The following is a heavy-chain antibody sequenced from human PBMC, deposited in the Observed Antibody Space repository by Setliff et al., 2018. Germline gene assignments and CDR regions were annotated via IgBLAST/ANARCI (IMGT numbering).Heavy chain of an antibody. CDR1: GFTFSSYG. V-gene: IGHV3-30*02. CDR2: ILYDGSNK. D-gene: IGHD5-12*01. Sequence: GGSLRLSCAASGFTFSSYGMHWVRQAPGKGLEWVAFILYDGSNKYYADSVKGRFTISRDNSKNSLYLHMNGLRAEDTAVYYCTRARDIAPTYYYMDVWGKGTTVTVSS. CDR3: TRARDIAPTYYYMDV. J-gene: IGHJ6*03.